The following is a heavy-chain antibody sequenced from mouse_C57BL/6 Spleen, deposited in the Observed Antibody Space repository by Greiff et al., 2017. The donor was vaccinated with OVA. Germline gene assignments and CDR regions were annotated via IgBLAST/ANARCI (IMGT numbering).Heavy chain of an antibody. J-gene: IGHJ2*01. V-gene: IGHV1-54*01. Sequence: QVQLKESGAELVRPGTSVKVSCKASGYAFTNYLIEWVKQRPGQGLEWIGVINPGSGGTNYNEKFKGKATLTADKSSSTAYMQLSSLTSEDSAVYFCARSRTGPRDYWGQGTTLTVSS. D-gene: IGHD4-1*01. CDR1: GYAFTNYL. CDR2: INPGSGGT. CDR3: ARSRTGPRDY.